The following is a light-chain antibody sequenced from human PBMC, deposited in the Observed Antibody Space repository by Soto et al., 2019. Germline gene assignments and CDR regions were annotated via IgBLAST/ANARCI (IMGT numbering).Light chain of an antibody. CDR3: LRYDGWPLT. J-gene: IGKJ5*01. CDR1: QNVRKN. V-gene: IGKV3-15*01. CDR2: GAS. Sequence: ETVMTQSPVALSVSPGERATLSCRARQNVRKNLAWYQQKPGQAPRLLIYGASTRATGIPARFSGDGSGTEFTLTIDSLQSEDFVVYYCLRYDGWPLTFGQGTRLEIK.